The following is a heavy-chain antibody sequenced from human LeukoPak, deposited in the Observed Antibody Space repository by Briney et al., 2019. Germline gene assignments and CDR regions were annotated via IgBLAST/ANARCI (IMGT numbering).Heavy chain of an antibody. Sequence: PGESLRLSCAASGFTFSSYAMSWVRQAPGKGLEWVSVIYSGGSTYYADSVKGRFTISRDNSKNTLYLQMNSLRAEDTAVYFCATGERMVRGDGVDYWGQGTLVTVSS. CDR3: ATGERMVRGDGVDY. V-gene: IGHV3-66*01. CDR2: IYSGGST. D-gene: IGHD3-10*01. CDR1: GFTFSSYA. J-gene: IGHJ4*02.